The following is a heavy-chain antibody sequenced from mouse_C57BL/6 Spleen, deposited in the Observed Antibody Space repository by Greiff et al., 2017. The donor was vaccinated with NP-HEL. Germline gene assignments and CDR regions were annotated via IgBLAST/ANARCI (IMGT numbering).Heavy chain of an antibody. CDR3: AKKRSYYSNYGYYFDY. CDR1: GYTFTSYW. CDR2: IDPSDSYT. Sequence: QVQLQQPGAELVKPGASVKLSCKASGYTFTSYWMQWVKQRPGQGLEWIGEIDPSDSYTNYNQKFKGKATLTVDPSSSTAYMQLSSLTSEDSAVYYCAKKRSYYSNYGYYFDYWGQGTTLTVSS. J-gene: IGHJ2*01. V-gene: IGHV1-50*01. D-gene: IGHD2-5*01.